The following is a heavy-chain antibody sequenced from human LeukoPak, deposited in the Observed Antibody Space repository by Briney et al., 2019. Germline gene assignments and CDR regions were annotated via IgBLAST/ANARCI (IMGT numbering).Heavy chain of an antibody. CDR2: ISGSGGST. J-gene: IGHJ4*02. Sequence: GGSLRLSCAASGFTFSSYAMSWVRQAPGKGLEWVSAISGSGGSTYYADSVKGRFTISRDNSKNTLYLQMNSLRAEDTAVYYCAKDPIAPGGLSKSDYWGQGTLVTVSS. D-gene: IGHD6-25*01. CDR3: AKDPIAPGGLSKSDY. V-gene: IGHV3-23*01. CDR1: GFTFSSYA.